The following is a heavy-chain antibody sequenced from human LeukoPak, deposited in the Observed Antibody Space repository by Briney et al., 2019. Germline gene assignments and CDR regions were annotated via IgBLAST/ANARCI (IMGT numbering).Heavy chain of an antibody. D-gene: IGHD3-10*01. CDR3: ARRNYYGSGSYYPDNWFDP. Sequence: PSETLSLTCTVSGGSINPYYWSWIRQPPGKGLEWIGYIYYSGSTNYNPSLKSRVTISIDTSKNQFSLKLSSVTAADTAVYYCARRNYYGSGSYYPDNWFDPWGQGTLVTVSS. CDR2: IYYSGST. V-gene: IGHV4-59*08. CDR1: GGSINPYY. J-gene: IGHJ5*02.